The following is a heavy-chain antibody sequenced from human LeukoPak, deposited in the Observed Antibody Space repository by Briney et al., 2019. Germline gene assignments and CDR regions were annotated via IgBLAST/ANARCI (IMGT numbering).Heavy chain of an antibody. CDR3: ARGATSLSYFDS. CDR1: GGSISTYY. V-gene: IGHV4-59*01. D-gene: IGHD2/OR15-2a*01. Sequence: SETLSLTCTVSGGSISTYYWSWIRRPPGKRLEWIGYIYYSGSTNYNPSLKSRVTISVDTSKNQFSLKLSSVTAADTAVYYCARGATSLSYFDSRGQGTLVTVSS. J-gene: IGHJ4*02. CDR2: IYYSGST.